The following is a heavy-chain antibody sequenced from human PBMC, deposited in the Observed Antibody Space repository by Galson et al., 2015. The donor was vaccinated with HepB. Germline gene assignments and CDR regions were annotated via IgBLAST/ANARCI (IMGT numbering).Heavy chain of an antibody. J-gene: IGHJ4*02. CDR3: ARGWIEGMRSSSWYVLDY. CDR1: GFTFSSYA. D-gene: IGHD6-13*01. Sequence: SLRLSCAASGFTFSSYAMHWVRQAPGKGLEWVAVISYDGSNKYYADSVKGRFTISRDNSKNTLYLQMNSLRAEDTAVYYCARGWIEGMRSSSWYVLDYWGQGTLVTVSS. CDR2: ISYDGSNK. V-gene: IGHV3-30-3*01.